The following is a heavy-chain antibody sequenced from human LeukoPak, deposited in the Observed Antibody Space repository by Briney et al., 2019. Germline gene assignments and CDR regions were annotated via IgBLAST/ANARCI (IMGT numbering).Heavy chain of an antibody. D-gene: IGHD6-19*01. CDR3: ARGGYSSGWLGNWFDP. CDR2: INHSGST. V-gene: IGHV4-34*01. CDR1: GGSFSGYY. Sequence: SETLSLTCAVSGGSFSGYYWSWIRQPPGKGLEWIGEINHSGSTKYNPSLKSRVTISVDASKNQFSLKLSYVTAADTAVYYCARGGYSSGWLGNWFDPWGQGTLVTVSS. J-gene: IGHJ5*02.